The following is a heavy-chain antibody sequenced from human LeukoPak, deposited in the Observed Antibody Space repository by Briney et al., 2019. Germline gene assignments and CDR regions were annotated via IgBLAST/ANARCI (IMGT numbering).Heavy chain of an antibody. CDR1: GFTFSSYW. CDR3: ARDIDLTYYDSVGFYY. J-gene: IGHJ4*02. D-gene: IGHD3-22*01. CDR2: INSDGSST. Sequence: GGSLRLSCAASGFTFSSYWMHWVRQAPGKGLVWVSRINSDGSSTIYADSVKGRFTISRDNAKNTLYLQMNSLRAEDTAVYYCARDIDLTYYDSVGFYYWGQGTLVPVSS. V-gene: IGHV3-74*01.